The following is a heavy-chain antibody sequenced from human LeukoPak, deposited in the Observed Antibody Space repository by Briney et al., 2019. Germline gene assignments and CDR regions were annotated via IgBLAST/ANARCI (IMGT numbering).Heavy chain of an antibody. D-gene: IGHD3-3*01. CDR2: INHSGST. J-gene: IGHJ4*02. CDR1: GGSISSSSYY. Sequence: SETLSLTCTVSGGSISSSSYYWSWIRQPPGKGLEWIGEINHSGSTNYNPSLKSRVTISVDASKNQFSLKLSSVTAADTAVYYCARGRTIFGVVIIARGYYFDYWGQGTLVTVSS. CDR3: ARGRTIFGVVIIARGYYFDY. V-gene: IGHV4-39*07.